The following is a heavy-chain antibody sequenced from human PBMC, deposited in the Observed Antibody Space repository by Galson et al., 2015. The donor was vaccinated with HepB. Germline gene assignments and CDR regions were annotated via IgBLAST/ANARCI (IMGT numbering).Heavy chain of an antibody. D-gene: IGHD6-19*01. J-gene: IGHJ5*02. V-gene: IGHV4-59*01. CDR3: ARVDSSPSNWFDP. Sequence: SETLSLTCTVSGGSIRSYYWSWIRQPPGKGLEWIGYIYYSGSTNYNPSLKSRVTMSVDTSKYQFSLKLSSVTAADTAVYYCARVDSSPSNWFDPWGQGTLVTVSS. CDR1: GGSIRSYY. CDR2: IYYSGST.